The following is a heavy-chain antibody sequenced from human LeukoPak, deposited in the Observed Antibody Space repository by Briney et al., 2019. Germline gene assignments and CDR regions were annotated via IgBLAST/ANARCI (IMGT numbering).Heavy chain of an antibody. Sequence: RTGGSLRLSCAASGFTFSSYGMHWVRQAPGKGLEWVAVISYDGSNKYYADSVKGRFTISRDNSKNTLYLQMNSLRAEDTAVYYCAKDRGDYYDSSGYSMDYWGQGTLVTVSS. J-gene: IGHJ4*02. CDR1: GFTFSSYG. CDR3: AKDRGDYYDSSGYSMDY. CDR2: ISYDGSNK. D-gene: IGHD3-22*01. V-gene: IGHV3-30*18.